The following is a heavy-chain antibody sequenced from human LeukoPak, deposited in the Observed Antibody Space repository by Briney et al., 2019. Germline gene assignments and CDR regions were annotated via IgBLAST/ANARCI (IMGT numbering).Heavy chain of an antibody. V-gene: IGHV4-39*02. CDR3: ATWDSNSAQGFDP. D-gene: IGHD2/OR15-2a*01. CDR2: IYYTGIT. J-gene: IGHJ5*02. Sequence: SETLSLTCTVSGGSIRGTYYWAWIRQPPGMGLEWIGYIYYTGITYYNPSLKSRVTISVDTSKKHFSLKLTSVTAADTAVYYCATWDSNSAQGFDPWGPETLITVSS. CDR1: GGSIRGTYY.